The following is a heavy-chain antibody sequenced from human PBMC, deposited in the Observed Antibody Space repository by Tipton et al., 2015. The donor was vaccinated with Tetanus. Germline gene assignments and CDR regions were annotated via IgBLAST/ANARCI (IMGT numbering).Heavy chain of an antibody. V-gene: IGHV4-59*01. J-gene: IGHJ5*02. D-gene: IGHD3-3*02. CDR2: IHDSGTT. CDR3: ARVQLSSSFLKYNWLDP. Sequence: TLSLTCTASGVSISSYYWSWIRQSPGKGLEWIGSIHDSGTTNYNPSLKSRLTMSVDTSNNLFSLKLTSVTAADTAVYYCARVQLSSSFLKYNWLDPWGQGTLVTVAS. CDR1: GVSISSYY.